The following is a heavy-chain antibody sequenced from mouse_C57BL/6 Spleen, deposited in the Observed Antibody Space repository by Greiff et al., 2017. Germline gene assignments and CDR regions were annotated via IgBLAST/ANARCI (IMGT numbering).Heavy chain of an antibody. J-gene: IGHJ4*01. Sequence: EVHLVESGGALVKLGGSLKLSCPASGSTFSDYGMPWVRKPPEKGMEWVAYISSAVSTSYYADKVKGRFTFSRDNAKNTLFLQMTSLRSEDTAMYYCARKDYSNYYYAMDYWGQGTSVTVSS. CDR3: ARKDYSNYYYAMDY. V-gene: IGHV5-17*01. CDR2: ISSAVSTS. D-gene: IGHD2-5*01. CDR1: GSTFSDYG.